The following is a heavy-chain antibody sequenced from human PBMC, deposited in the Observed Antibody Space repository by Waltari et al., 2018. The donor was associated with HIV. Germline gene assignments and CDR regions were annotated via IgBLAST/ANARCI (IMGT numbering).Heavy chain of an antibody. CDR1: GGSVSSHY. D-gene: IGHD2-8*02. V-gene: IGHV4-59*02. J-gene: IGHJ4*02. CDR3: ARAYCTATSCALGTFDY. Sequence: QVQLQESGPGLVKPSETLSLTCTVSGGSVSSHYWSWIRQPPGKGLEWLGCIYSGGTTHGSPSPPGRVTISLDRSRNQFSLNLRYVTTADTAVYYCARAYCTATSCALGTFDYWGRGTLVTVSS. CDR2: IYSGGTT.